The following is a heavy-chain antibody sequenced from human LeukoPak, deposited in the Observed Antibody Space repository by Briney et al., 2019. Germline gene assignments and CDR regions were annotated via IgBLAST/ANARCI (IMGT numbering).Heavy chain of an antibody. CDR2: ISAYNGNT. V-gene: IGHV1-18*01. D-gene: IGHD2/OR15-2a*01. CDR1: GYTFTSYG. CDR3: ARDVLGHKNKYYFDY. Sequence: GASVKVSCQASGYTFTSYGISWVRQAPGQGLEWMGWISAYNGNTNYAQKLQGRVTMTTDTSTSTAYMELRSLRSDDTAVYYCARDVLGHKNKYYFDYWGQGTLVTVSS. J-gene: IGHJ4*02.